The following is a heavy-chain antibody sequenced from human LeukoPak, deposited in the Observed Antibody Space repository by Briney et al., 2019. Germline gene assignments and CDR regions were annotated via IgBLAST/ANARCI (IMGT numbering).Heavy chain of an antibody. Sequence: MTSETLSLTCTVSGGSISSSSYYWGWIRQPPGKGLEWIGSIYYSGSTYYNPSLKSRVTISVDTSKNQFSLKLSSVTAADTAVYYCARPLPTGTTGDWFDPWGQGTLVTVSS. V-gene: IGHV4-39*07. CDR2: IYYSGST. J-gene: IGHJ5*02. CDR3: ARPLPTGTTGDWFDP. D-gene: IGHD1-1*01. CDR1: GGSISSSSYY.